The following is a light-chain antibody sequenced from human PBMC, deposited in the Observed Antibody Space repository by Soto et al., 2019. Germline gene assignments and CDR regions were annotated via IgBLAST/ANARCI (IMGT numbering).Light chain of an antibody. Sequence: DIQMTQSPSSVSASVGDRVTITCRASQGLSSWLAWYQQKPGEAPKLLIYTASNLKSGVPSRFSGSGSGTDFTLTITSLQPEDFATYYCQQASNSPLIFGGGTKVEIK. CDR3: QQASNSPLI. CDR1: QGLSSW. CDR2: TAS. J-gene: IGKJ4*01. V-gene: IGKV1-12*01.